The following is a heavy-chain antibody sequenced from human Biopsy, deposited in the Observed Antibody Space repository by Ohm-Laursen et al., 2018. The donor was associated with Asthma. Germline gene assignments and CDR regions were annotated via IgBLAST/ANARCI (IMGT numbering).Heavy chain of an antibody. Sequence: SLRLSCAASGFTFRTYAMHWARQAPGKGLEWVAVLSYNGNNKYYADSVNGRFTVSRDDSKNTLYLQMNSLRPDDTAVYYCARDVMEWYLPAFDFWGQGTLVTVSS. V-gene: IGHV3-30*04. CDR3: ARDVMEWYLPAFDF. D-gene: IGHD3-3*01. J-gene: IGHJ4*02. CDR1: GFTFRTYA. CDR2: LSYNGNNK.